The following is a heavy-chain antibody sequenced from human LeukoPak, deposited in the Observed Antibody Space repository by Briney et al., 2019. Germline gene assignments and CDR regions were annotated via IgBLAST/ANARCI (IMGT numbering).Heavy chain of an antibody. V-gene: IGHV1-69*13. CDR2: IIPIFGTA. CDR1: GYTFINYA. CDR3: ASGKRQTVYEFDY. Sequence: GASVKVSCKASGYTFINYAISWVRQAPGQGLEWMGGIIPIFGTANYAQKFQGRVTITADESTSTAYMELSSLRSEDTAVYYCASGKRQTVYEFDYWGQGTLVTVSS. J-gene: IGHJ4*02. D-gene: IGHD2/OR15-2a*01.